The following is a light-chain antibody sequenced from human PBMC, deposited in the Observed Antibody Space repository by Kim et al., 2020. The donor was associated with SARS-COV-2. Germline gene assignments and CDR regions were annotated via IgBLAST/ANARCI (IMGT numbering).Light chain of an antibody. J-gene: IGLJ2*01. Sequence: GQSITISCTGTSSDVGSYNLVSWYQQHPGKAPKLMIYEVSKRPSGVSNRFSGSKSGNTASLTISGLQAEDEADYYCCSYAGSSTFEFGGGTQLTVL. CDR1: SSDVGSYNL. CDR3: CSYAGSSTFE. V-gene: IGLV2-23*02. CDR2: EVS.